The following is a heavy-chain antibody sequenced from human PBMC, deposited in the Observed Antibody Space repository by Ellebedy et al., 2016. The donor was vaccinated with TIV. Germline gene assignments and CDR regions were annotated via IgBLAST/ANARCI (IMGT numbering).Heavy chain of an antibody. CDR1: GFTFNSFW. CDR3: ARRYFDL. J-gene: IGHJ2*01. Sequence: GESLKISXAASGFTFNSFWMSWVRQAPGKGLGWVANIKQDGGEKYYVDSVKGRFTISRDNAQNSLYLQMNSLRAEDTAVYYCARRYFDLWGLGTLVTVSS. V-gene: IGHV3-7*01. CDR2: IKQDGGEK.